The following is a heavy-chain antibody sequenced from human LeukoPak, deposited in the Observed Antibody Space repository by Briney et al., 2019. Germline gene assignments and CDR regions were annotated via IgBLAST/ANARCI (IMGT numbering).Heavy chain of an antibody. J-gene: IGHJ5*02. CDR1: AGSISIYY. D-gene: IGHD1-7*01. V-gene: IGHV4-4*07. CDR3: ARALSRNYIDA. CDR2: MYSSGST. Sequence: SETLSLTCTVSAGSISIYYWSWIRQPAGKGLEWIGRMYSSGSTNYNPSLRSRITMSVDTSKSQFSLNLSSVTAADTAVYYCARALSRNYIDAWGQGTLVTVSS.